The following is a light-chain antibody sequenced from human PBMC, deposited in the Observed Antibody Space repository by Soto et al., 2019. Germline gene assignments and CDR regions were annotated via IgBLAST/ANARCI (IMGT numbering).Light chain of an antibody. CDR2: QDS. Sequence: YELTQPPSVSVSPGQTASITCSGDKLGDKYACWYQQKPGQSPVLVIYQDSKRPSGIPERFSGSNSGNTATLTLSGTQAMDEYDYYSQAWDSSTAVFGGGTKPTVL. CDR1: KLGDKY. V-gene: IGLV3-1*01. CDR3: QAWDSSTAV. J-gene: IGLJ2*01.